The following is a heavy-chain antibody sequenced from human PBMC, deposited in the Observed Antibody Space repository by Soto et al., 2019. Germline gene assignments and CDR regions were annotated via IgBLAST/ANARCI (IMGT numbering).Heavy chain of an antibody. CDR2: ISGSGGST. V-gene: IGHV3-23*01. J-gene: IGHJ6*02. Sequence: EVQLLESGGGLVQPGGSRRLSCAASGFTFSNYAMTWVRQAPGMGLEWVSSISGSGGSTYYADSVKGRFTISRDNSQDTVYLQMNSLRALDTALYYFATRAYWRGADCRVDYFGMDVWGQGTTVTVSS. D-gene: IGHD2-21*01. CDR1: GFTFSNYA. CDR3: ATRAYWRGADCRVDYFGMDV.